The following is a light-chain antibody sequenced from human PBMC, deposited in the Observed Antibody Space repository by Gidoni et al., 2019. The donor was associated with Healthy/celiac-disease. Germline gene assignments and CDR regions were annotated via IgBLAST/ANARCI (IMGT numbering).Light chain of an antibody. CDR2: LGS. J-gene: IGKJ1*01. V-gene: IGKV2-28*01. CDR3: MQALQTPWG. Sequence: DIVMTQSPLSLPVTPGEPASISCRSSQSLLHSNGYNYLDWYLQKPGQSPQLLIYLGSNRASGVPDRFSGSGSGTDFTLKISRVEAEDVGVYYCMQALQTPWGXXXXTKXEIK. CDR1: QSLLHSNGYNY.